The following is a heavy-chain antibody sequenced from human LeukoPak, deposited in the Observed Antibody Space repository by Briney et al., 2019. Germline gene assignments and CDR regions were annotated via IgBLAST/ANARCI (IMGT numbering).Heavy chain of an antibody. D-gene: IGHD6-19*01. CDR1: GGSFSGYY. CDR3: ARASGWFLKFFDY. J-gene: IGHJ4*02. CDR2: INHSGST. V-gene: IGHV4-34*01. Sequence: PSETLSLTCAVYGGSFSGYYWSWIRQPPGKGLEWIGEINHSGSTNYNPSLKSRVTISVDTSKNQFSLKLSSVTAADTAVHYCARASGWFLKFFDYWGQGTLVTVSS.